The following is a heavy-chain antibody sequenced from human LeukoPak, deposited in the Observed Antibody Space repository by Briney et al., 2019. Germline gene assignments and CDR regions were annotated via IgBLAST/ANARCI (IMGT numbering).Heavy chain of an antibody. CDR1: GGSFSGYY. CDR3: ARGVLRFLEWLSPSYYYYMDV. D-gene: IGHD3-3*01. V-gene: IGHV4-34*01. CDR2: INHSGST. J-gene: IGHJ6*03. Sequence: SETLSLTCAVYGGSFSGYYWSWIRQPPGKGLEWIGEINHSGSTNYNPSLKSRVTISVDTSKNQFSLKLSSVTAAGTAVYYCARGVLRFLEWLSPSYYYYMDVWGKGTTVTVSS.